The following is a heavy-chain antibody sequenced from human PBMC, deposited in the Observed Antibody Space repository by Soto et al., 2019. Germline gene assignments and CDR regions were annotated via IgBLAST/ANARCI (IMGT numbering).Heavy chain of an antibody. D-gene: IGHD2-21*02. Sequence: QITLKESGPTLVKPTQTLTLTCTFSAFSLSTGGVGVGWIRQPPGKALEWLALIYWDDDKRYSPSLRSRLTITKDTSKNPGXLXMXXMDPVDTATYYCIQSRCGGDCLQSYASYYYYGMDVWGQGTTVTVSS. V-gene: IGHV2-5*02. CDR2: IYWDDDK. CDR1: AFSLSTGGVG. J-gene: IGHJ6*02. CDR3: IQSRCGGDCLQSYASYYYYGMDV.